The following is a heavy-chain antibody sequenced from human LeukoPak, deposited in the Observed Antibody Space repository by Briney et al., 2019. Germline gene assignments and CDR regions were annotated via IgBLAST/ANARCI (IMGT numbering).Heavy chain of an antibody. J-gene: IGHJ3*02. CDR2: ISGSSSYI. D-gene: IGHD6-19*01. CDR3: ASLGIAVAGTDAFDI. Sequence: GGSLRLSCAASGFTFSSYAMSWVRQAPGKGLEWVSAISGSSSYIYYADSVKGRFTISRDNAKNSLYLQMNSLRAEDTAVYYCASLGIAVAGTDAFDIWGQGTMVTVSS. CDR1: GFTFSSYA. V-gene: IGHV3-21*01.